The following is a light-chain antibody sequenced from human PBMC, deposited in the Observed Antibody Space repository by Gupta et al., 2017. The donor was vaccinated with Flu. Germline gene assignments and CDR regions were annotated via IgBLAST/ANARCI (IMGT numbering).Light chain of an antibody. V-gene: IGKV3-11*01. CDR1: QSVTSY. CDR2: DTS. Sequence: EIVLTQSPATLSLSPGERATLSCRASQSVTSYLAWYQQKPGQAPRLLIYDTSNRATGIPARFSGSGSGKDFTLTISSLEHEDFAVYYCQQRSNWPPFTFGHGTRVDIK. CDR3: QQRSNWPPFT. J-gene: IGKJ3*01.